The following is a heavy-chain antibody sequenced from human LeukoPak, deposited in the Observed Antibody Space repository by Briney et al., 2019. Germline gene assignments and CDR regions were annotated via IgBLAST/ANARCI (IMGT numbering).Heavy chain of an antibody. J-gene: IGHJ4*02. CDR3: ARALPGGWYDY. CDR2: ITSNGDST. V-gene: IGHV3-64*01. D-gene: IGHD6-19*01. Sequence: GALRLSRAHSGFSFSRNAMHRVRQAPGGGLEYVSAITSNGDSTYYANSVKGRFTISRDNSKNTLYLQMGSLRAEDMAVYYCARALPGGWYDYWGQGTLVTVSS. CDR1: GFSFSRNA.